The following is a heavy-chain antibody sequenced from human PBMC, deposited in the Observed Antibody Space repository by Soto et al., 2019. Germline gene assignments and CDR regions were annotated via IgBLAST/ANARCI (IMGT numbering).Heavy chain of an antibody. CDR1: GYTFTSYG. Sequence: QVQLVQSGAEVKKPGASVKVSCKASGYTFTSYGISWVRQAPGQGLEWMGWISAYNGNTNYAQKLQGRVTMTTDTSTRTAYMELRSLRADDRAVYYCARDLGEDYDDAGMDVWGQGTTVTVSS. CDR3: ARDLGEDYDDAGMDV. D-gene: IGHD3-16*01. CDR2: ISAYNGNT. J-gene: IGHJ6*02. V-gene: IGHV1-18*01.